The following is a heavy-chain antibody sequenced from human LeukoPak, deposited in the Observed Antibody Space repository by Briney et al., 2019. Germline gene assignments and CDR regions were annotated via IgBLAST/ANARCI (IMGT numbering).Heavy chain of an antibody. V-gene: IGHV3-64*01. CDR1: GFTFSSYA. CDR2: ISSNGGST. J-gene: IGHJ2*01. D-gene: IGHD1-26*01. CDR3: ARYGLVGATGWYFDL. Sequence: GGSLRLSCAASGFTFSSYAMHWVRQAPGKGLEYVSAISSNGGSTYYANSVKGRFTISRYNSKNTLYLQMGSLRAEDMAVYYCARYGLVGATGWYFDLWGRGTLVTVSS.